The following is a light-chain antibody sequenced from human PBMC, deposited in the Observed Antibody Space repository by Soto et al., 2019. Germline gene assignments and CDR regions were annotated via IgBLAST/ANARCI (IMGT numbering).Light chain of an antibody. J-gene: IGKJ1*01. CDR2: GAS. CDR1: QSVSSN. V-gene: IGKV3-15*01. Sequence: EIVMTQSPATLSVSPGERATLSCRASQSVSSNLAWYQQKPGQAPSLLIYGASTRATGIPARFSGSGSGTDFTLTISSRQSEDFAVYYCQPYNNWPRTFGQGTKVEIK. CDR3: QPYNNWPRT.